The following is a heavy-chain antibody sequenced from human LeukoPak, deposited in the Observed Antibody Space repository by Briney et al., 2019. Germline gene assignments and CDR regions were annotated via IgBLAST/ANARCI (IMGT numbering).Heavy chain of an antibody. CDR3: ARSRRDPYDYDSSGYYVGGTDWFDP. CDR2: IKQEGGEH. Sequence: PGGSLRLSCAASGFTLSNYWITWVRQAPGKGPAWVANIKQEGGEHYYVHSVKGRFTISRDNAKNSLYLEMNSLRAEDTAVYYCARSRRDPYDYDSSGYYVGGTDWFDPWVQGTLVTVCS. D-gene: IGHD3-22*01. V-gene: IGHV3-7*01. J-gene: IGHJ5*02. CDR1: GFTLSNYW.